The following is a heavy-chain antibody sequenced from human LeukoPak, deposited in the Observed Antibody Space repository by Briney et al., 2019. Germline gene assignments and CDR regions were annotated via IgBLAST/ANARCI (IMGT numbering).Heavy chain of an antibody. D-gene: IGHD4-17*01. Sequence: SGPTLVNPTQTLTLTCTFSGFSLSTSGVGVGWIRQPPGKALEWLALIYWNDDKRYSPSLKSRLTITRDTSKNQVVLTMTNMDPVDTATYYCAHSGTVTTPHDAFDIWGQGTMVTVSS. J-gene: IGHJ3*02. CDR2: IYWNDDK. CDR3: AHSGTVTTPHDAFDI. V-gene: IGHV2-5*01. CDR1: GFSLSTSGVG.